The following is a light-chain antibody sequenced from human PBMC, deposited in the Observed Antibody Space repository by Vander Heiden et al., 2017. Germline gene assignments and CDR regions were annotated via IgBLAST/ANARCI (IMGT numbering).Light chain of an antibody. Sequence: DIQMTHSPSSLSAFVGDRVSITCQATQDIRHSLNWYHQRPGKAPNLLIFDASSLESGVPSRFSGTGSATDFSLIISDLQPEDVGTYFCQQFDTLPLTFGGGTKVEI. V-gene: IGKV1-33*01. CDR2: DAS. J-gene: IGKJ4*01. CDR3: QQFDTLPLT. CDR1: QDIRHS.